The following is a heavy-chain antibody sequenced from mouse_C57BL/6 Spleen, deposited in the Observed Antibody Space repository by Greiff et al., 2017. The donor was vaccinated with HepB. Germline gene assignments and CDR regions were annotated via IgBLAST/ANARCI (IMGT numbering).Heavy chain of an antibody. CDR3: ARDHDYDGYYAMDY. Sequence: DVKLVESEGGLVQPGSSMKLSCTASGFTFSDYYMAWVRQVPEKGLEWVANINYDGSSTYYLDSLKSRFIISRDNAKNILYLQMSSLKSEDTATYYCARDHDYDGYYAMDYWGQGTSVTVSS. CDR1: GFTFSDYY. J-gene: IGHJ4*01. D-gene: IGHD2-4*01. CDR2: INYDGSST. V-gene: IGHV5-16*01.